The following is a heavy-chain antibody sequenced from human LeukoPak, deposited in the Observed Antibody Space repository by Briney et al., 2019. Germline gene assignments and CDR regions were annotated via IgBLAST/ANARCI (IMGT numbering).Heavy chain of an antibody. CDR2: ISNTPNSSTT. CDR3: VRVDTSYYLRY. V-gene: IGHV3-72*01. J-gene: IGHJ4*02. Sequence: PGGSLRLSCAASGFTFSDHPMDCVRQAPGKGLGWVCRISNTPNSSTTEYSASVEGRFTISRDGSRNSLYLQMHRLQTEDRTVFYCVRVDTSYYLRYWGEGSLVADCS. CDR1: GFTFSDHP.